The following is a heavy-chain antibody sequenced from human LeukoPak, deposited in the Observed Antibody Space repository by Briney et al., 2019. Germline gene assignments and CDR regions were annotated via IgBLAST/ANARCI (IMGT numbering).Heavy chain of an antibody. Sequence: PSETLSLTCAVYGGSFSGYYWSWIRQPPGKGLEWIGEINHSGSTNYNPSLKSRVTISVDTSKNQFSLKLSSVTAADTAVYYCARHITRHWYFDLWGRGTLVTVSS. CDR2: INHSGST. V-gene: IGHV4-34*01. CDR1: GGSFSGYY. CDR3: ARHITRHWYFDL. J-gene: IGHJ2*01. D-gene: IGHD3-3*01.